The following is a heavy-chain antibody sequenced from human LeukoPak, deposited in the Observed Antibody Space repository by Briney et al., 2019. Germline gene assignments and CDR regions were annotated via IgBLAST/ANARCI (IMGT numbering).Heavy chain of an antibody. CDR1: GYSISSGYY. CDR3: ARGQYDILTGYYLRYYYYMDV. Sequence: PSETLSLTCTVSGYSISSGYYWGWTRQPPGKGLEWIGSIYHSGSTYYNPSLKSRVTISVDTSKNQFSLKLSSVTAADTAVYYCARGQYDILTGYYLRYYYYMDVWGKGTTVTVSS. V-gene: IGHV4-38-2*02. CDR2: IYHSGST. D-gene: IGHD3-9*01. J-gene: IGHJ6*03.